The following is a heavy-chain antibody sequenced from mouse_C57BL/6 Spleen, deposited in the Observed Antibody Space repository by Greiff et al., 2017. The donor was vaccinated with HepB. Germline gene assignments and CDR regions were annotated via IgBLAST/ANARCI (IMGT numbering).Heavy chain of an antibody. CDR3: ARWRLGYDGDYFDY. CDR1: GYTFTSYW. D-gene: IGHD2-2*01. CDR2: IDPSDSYT. V-gene: IGHV1-50*01. Sequence: QVQLQQPGAELVKPGASVKLSCKASGYTFTSYWMQWVKQRPGQGLEWIGEIDPSDSYTNYNQKFKGKATLTVDTSSSTAYMQLSSLTSEDSAVYYCARWRLGYDGDYFDYWGQGTTLTVSS. J-gene: IGHJ2*01.